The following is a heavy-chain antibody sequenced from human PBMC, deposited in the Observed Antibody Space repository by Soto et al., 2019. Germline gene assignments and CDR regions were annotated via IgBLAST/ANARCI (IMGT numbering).Heavy chain of an antibody. CDR1: GFTFSSYA. V-gene: IGHV3-23*01. CDR3: EKDRGPYCSGGICYPPSWFDP. J-gene: IGHJ5*02. Sequence: GGSLRLSCAASGFTFSSYAMSWVRQAPGKGLEWVSSITGIDGRTYYADSVKGRFTISRDNPKNTLYLQMNNLRAEDTAMFYCEKDRGPYCSGGICYPPSWFDPWGQGTQVTVSS. D-gene: IGHD2-15*01. CDR2: ITGIDGRT.